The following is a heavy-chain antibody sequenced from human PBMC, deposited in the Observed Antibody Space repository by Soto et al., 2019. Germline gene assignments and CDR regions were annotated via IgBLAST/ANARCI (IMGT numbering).Heavy chain of an antibody. CDR2: LTPAGTT. CDR3: AKRATTVPTPGNYFDC. Sequence: EVQLLESGGGLVQPGGSLRLSCAASGFSFSDYSMTWVRQAPGRGLEWVSTLTPAGTTFYADSVKGRFTISQDNYRNTQSLHMYNLRAEDTARYYCAKRATTVPTPGNYFDCWGQGTLVTVSS. D-gene: IGHD2-15*01. J-gene: IGHJ4*02. V-gene: IGHV3-23*01. CDR1: GFSFSDYS.